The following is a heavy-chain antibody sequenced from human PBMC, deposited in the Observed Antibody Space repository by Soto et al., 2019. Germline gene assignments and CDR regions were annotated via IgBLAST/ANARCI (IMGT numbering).Heavy chain of an antibody. V-gene: IGHV5-51*01. CDR3: ARAIEMATIGWFDP. CDR2: IYPGDSDT. Sequence: GAEVKKPGESLKISCKASGYSLTSYWIGWVRQMPGKGLEWMGIIYPGDSDTRYRPSLLGQVTISADKSISTAFLQWSSLKASDTAIYYCARAIEMATIGWFDPWGQGTLVTVSS. D-gene: IGHD5-12*01. CDR1: GYSLTSYW. J-gene: IGHJ5*02.